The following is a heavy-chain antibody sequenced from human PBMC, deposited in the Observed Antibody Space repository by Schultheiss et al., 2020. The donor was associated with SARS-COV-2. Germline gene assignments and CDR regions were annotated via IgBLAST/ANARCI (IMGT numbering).Heavy chain of an antibody. Sequence: GGSLRLSCAASGFTFTSYAMSWVRQAPGKGLEWVSAISGSGGSTYYADSVKGRFTISRDNSNNTLYLQMNSLRPEDSAVYFCARDLAGAVAPLQEAFFKYWGQGTLVTVSS. CDR1: GFTFTSYA. J-gene: IGHJ4*02. D-gene: IGHD6-19*01. V-gene: IGHV3-23*01. CDR3: ARDLAGAVAPLQEAFFKY. CDR2: ISGSGGST.